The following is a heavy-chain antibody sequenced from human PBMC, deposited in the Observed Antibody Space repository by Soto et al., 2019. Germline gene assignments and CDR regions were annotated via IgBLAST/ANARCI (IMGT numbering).Heavy chain of an antibody. V-gene: IGHV4-39*01. CDR3: ARQGSGNYLNWFDP. J-gene: IGHJ5*02. CDR1: GASITSSSFY. D-gene: IGHD3-10*01. CDR2: IYYSGNT. Sequence: SETLSLTCTVSGASITSSSFYWGWIRQSPGKGLEWIGTIYYSGNTYYNPSLKSRVTISVDTSKNQFSLKLSSVTAADTSVYYCARQGSGNYLNWFDPWGQGTLVTVSS.